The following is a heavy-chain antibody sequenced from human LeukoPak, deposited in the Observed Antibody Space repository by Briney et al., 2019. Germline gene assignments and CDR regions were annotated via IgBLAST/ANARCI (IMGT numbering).Heavy chain of an antibody. CDR2: TCCSGYT. D-gene: IGHD3-10*01. CDR1: GGSISSSTYY. V-gene: IGHV4-39*01. Sequence: KPSETLSLTCTVSGGSISSSTYYWGWIRQPPGQGLEWIGSTCCSGYTYYNPSLKSRVTISVDTSKNQFSLKLNSVAAADTAVYYCARHVSSYSSPPADCWGQGTLVTVSS. J-gene: IGHJ4*02. CDR3: ARHVSSYSSPPADC.